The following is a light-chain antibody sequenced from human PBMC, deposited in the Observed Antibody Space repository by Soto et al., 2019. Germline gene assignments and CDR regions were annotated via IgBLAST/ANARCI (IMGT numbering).Light chain of an antibody. CDR2: EAT. CDR3: NSFRVNHLYV. CDR1: SSDIGRYNF. V-gene: IGLV2-14*01. J-gene: IGLJ1*01. Sequence: QSVLTQPASMSGSPGQSITISCTGTSSDIGRYNFVSWYQHHPGKAPKPIIYEATKRPSGVSYRFSASKSGNTASLTISGLQAEDEADYYCNSFRVNHLYVLGTGTKVTVL.